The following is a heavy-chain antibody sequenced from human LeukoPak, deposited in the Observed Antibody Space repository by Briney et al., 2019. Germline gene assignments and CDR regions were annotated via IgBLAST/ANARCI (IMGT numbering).Heavy chain of an antibody. Sequence: PSETLSLTCTVSGGSISSYYWGWIRQPPGKGLEWIGSIYYSGSTYYNPSLKSRVTISVDTSKNQFSLKLSSVTAADTAVYYCARINYYDSSGYYYVVRVGAFDIWGQGTMVTVSS. CDR3: ARINYYDSSGYYYVVRVGAFDI. CDR2: IYYSGST. CDR1: GGSISSYY. V-gene: IGHV4-39*01. J-gene: IGHJ3*02. D-gene: IGHD3-22*01.